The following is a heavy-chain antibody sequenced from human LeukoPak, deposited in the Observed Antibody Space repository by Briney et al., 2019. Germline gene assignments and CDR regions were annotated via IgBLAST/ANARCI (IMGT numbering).Heavy chain of an antibody. J-gene: IGHJ4*02. Sequence: GGSLRLSCAASGFTFSSYAMSWVRQAPGKGLEWVSLISGSGGSTYYADSVKGRFTISRDNSKNTLYLQMNSLRAEDTAVYYCAKDGGRQWLEYYYFDYWGQGTLVTVSS. CDR2: ISGSGGST. CDR3: AKDGGRQWLEYYYFDY. CDR1: GFTFSSYA. D-gene: IGHD6-19*01. V-gene: IGHV3-23*01.